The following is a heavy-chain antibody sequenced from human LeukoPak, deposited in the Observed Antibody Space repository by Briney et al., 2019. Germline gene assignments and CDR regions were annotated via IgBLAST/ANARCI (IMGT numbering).Heavy chain of an antibody. CDR3: ARHLGSSWYNYYYYGMDV. J-gene: IGHJ6*02. V-gene: IGHV4-59*08. CDR1: GGSISSYY. CDR2: IYYSGST. D-gene: IGHD6-13*01. Sequence: PSETLSLTCTVSGGSISSYYWSWIRQPPGKGLEWIGYIYYSGSTNYNPSLKSRVTISVDTSKNQFSLKLSSVTAADTAVYYCARHLGSSWYNYYYYGMDVWGQGTMVTVSS.